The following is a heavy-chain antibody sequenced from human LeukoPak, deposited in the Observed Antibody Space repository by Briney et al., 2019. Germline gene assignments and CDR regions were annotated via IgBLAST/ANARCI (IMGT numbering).Heavy chain of an antibody. CDR3: ARPSTQRFGWPREGFYFDY. V-gene: IGHV4-39*01. D-gene: IGHD2-15*01. CDR2: IYYSGST. CDR1: GGSISSSSYY. J-gene: IGHJ4*02. Sequence: SETLSLTCTVSGGSISSSSYYWGWIRQPPGKGLEWIGSIYYSGSTYYNPSLKSRVTISVDTSKNQFSLKLVAVTAADTAVYYCARPSTQRFGWPREGFYFDYWGQGTLVTVSS.